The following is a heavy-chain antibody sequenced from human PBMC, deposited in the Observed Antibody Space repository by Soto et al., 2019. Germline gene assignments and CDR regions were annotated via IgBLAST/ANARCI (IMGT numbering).Heavy chain of an antibody. CDR2: ISYDGSNK. Sequence: GGSLRLSCAASGFTFSSYAMHWVRQAPGKGLEWVAVISYDGSNKYYADSVKGRFTISRDNSKNTLYLQMNSLRAEDTAVYYCAREAGASWIQLWSQPNYYYYYGMDVWGQGTTVTVSS. D-gene: IGHD5-18*01. V-gene: IGHV3-30-3*01. J-gene: IGHJ6*02. CDR3: AREAGASWIQLWSQPNYYYYYGMDV. CDR1: GFTFSSYA.